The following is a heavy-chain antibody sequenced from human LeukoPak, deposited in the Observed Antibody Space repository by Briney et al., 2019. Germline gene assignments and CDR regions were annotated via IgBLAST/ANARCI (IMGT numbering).Heavy chain of an antibody. Sequence: PGGSLRLSCAASQFTFSDYTMNWVPRAPGKGLEWVSSISTRSDYIYYAESVKGRFTISRDNAKNSLYLQMNSLRAEDTAVYYCARYVYGVVTSFDYWGQGTLVTVSS. V-gene: IGHV3-21*01. D-gene: IGHD3-3*01. CDR3: ARYVYGVVTSFDY. CDR2: ISTRSDYI. J-gene: IGHJ4*02. CDR1: QFTFSDYT.